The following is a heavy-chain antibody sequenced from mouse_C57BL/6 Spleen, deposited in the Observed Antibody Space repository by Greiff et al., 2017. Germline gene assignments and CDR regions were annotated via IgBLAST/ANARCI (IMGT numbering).Heavy chain of an antibody. CDR2: IDPNSGGT. V-gene: IGHV1-72*01. J-gene: IGHJ3*01. Sequence: QVQLQQPGAELVKPGASVKLSCKASGYTFTSYWLHWVKQRPGRGLEWIGRIDPNSGGTKYNEKFKSKATLTVDKPSSSAYMQRSSLTSEDSAVDYCARGEFLTVGCAYWGQGTLVTVSA. CDR1: GYTFTSYW. D-gene: IGHD1-1*02. CDR3: ARGEFLTVGCAY.